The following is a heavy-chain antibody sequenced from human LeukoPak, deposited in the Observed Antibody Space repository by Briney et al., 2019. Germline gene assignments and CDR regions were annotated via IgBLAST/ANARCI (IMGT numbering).Heavy chain of an antibody. D-gene: IGHD2-2*01. CDR3: ARGRRYCSSTSCYYYFDY. Sequence: ASVMVSCKAFGYTFTSYDINWVRQATGQGLEWMGWMNPNSGNTGYAQKFQGRVTMTRNTSISTAYMELSSLRSEDTAVYYCARGRRYCSSTSCYYYFDYWGQGTLVTVSS. J-gene: IGHJ4*02. CDR1: GYTFTSYD. V-gene: IGHV1-8*01. CDR2: MNPNSGNT.